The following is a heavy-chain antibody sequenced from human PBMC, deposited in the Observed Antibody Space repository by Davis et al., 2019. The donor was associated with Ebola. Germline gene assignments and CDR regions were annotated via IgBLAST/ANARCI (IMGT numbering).Heavy chain of an antibody. V-gene: IGHV3-23*01. Sequence: GGSLRLSCAGSGFTFSNYGMNWVRQAPGKGLEWVSGISGSGGSTYYADSVKGRFTISRDNSKNTLYLQMNSLRVEDTAVYYCAKDQQAKRGLGAFDIWGQGTMVTVSS. J-gene: IGHJ3*02. CDR3: AKDQQAKRGLGAFDI. CDR2: ISGSGGST. CDR1: GFTFSNYG. D-gene: IGHD6-13*01.